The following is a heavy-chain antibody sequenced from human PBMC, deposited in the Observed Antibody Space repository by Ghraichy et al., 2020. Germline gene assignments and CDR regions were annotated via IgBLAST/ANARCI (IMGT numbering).Heavy chain of an antibody. CDR1: GFTFSSYA. V-gene: IGHV3-23*01. D-gene: IGHD6-19*01. CDR2: ISGSGGST. Sequence: GGSLRLSCAASGFTFSSYAMSWVRQAPGKGLEWVSAISGSGGSTYYADSVKGRFTISRDNSKNTLYLQMNSLRAEDTAVYYCAKVQTPTQQWLVQFDYWGQGTLVTVSS. CDR3: AKVQTPTQQWLVQFDY. J-gene: IGHJ4*02.